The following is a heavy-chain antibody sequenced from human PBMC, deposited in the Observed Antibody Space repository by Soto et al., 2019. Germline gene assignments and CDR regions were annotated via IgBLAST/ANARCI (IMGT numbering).Heavy chain of an antibody. Sequence: PSESLSLTRTVSGGSVSSGSYYWSWIRQPPGKGLEWIGYIYYSGSTNYNPSLKSRVTISVDTSKNQFSLKLSSVTAADTAVYYCARWLGAAAVDWGQGTLVTVSS. CDR1: GGSVSSGSYY. V-gene: IGHV4-61*01. CDR2: IYYSGST. D-gene: IGHD6-13*01. CDR3: ARWLGAAAVD. J-gene: IGHJ4*02.